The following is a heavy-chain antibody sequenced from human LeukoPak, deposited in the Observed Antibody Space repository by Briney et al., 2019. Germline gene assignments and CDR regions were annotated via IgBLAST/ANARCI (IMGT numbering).Heavy chain of an antibody. CDR2: IYYSGST. CDR3: ARHCPGPYDY. V-gene: IGHV4-59*08. J-gene: IGHJ4*02. CDR1: GGSINNYY. Sequence: SETLSLTCTISGGSINNYYWSWIRQPPGKGLEWIGYIYYSGSTTYNPSLKSRVTISVDTSKNQFSLSLSSVTAADTAVYYCARHCPGPYDYWGQGTLVTVPS.